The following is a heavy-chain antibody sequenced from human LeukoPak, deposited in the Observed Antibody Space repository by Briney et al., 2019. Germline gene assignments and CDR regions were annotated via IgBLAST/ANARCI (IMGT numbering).Heavy chain of an antibody. CDR2: INQDGSRE. J-gene: IGHJ4*02. D-gene: IGHD5-12*01. CDR1: GFTFSNYW. V-gene: IGHV3-7*01. Sequence: GGSLRLSCAASGFTFSNYWMTWVRQAPGKGLEWVAHINQDGSREYYMDSVKARFTISRDNAKNSLSLQMNSLRAEDTAVYYCVRDGGVSGYDLLDYWGQGTLVTVSS. CDR3: VRDGGVSGYDLLDY.